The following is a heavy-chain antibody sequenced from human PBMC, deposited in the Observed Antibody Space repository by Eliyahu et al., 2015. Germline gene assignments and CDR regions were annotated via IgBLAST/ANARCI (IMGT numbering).Heavy chain of an antibody. CDR2: IYVTGTT. V-gene: IGHV4-59*01. CDR1: GGSISSYS. CDR3: ARDRVSITGNNWFDP. D-gene: IGHD1-20*01. Sequence: QVQLQESGPGLVKPSETLSLTCNVXGGSISSYSWSWIRQPPGKGLEWIGDIYVTGTTNYNPPLKSRVTISRDTSKNQFSLKLKSVTAADTAVYYCARDRVSITGNNWFDPWGQGTLVTVSS. J-gene: IGHJ5*02.